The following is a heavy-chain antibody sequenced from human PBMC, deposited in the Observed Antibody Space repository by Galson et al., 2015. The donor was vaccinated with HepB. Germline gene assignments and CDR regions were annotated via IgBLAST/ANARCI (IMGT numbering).Heavy chain of an antibody. CDR2: ISGSGGST. Sequence: SLRLSCAASGFTFSNYAMSWVRQAPGKGLEWVSSISGSGGSTYYADSVKGRFTISRDNSKNTIYMQMNSLSAEGTAIYYCAKARCTTTSCYGGDFDYWGQGTLVTVSS. D-gene: IGHD2-2*01. V-gene: IGHV3-23*01. CDR1: GFTFSNYA. CDR3: AKARCTTTSCYGGDFDY. J-gene: IGHJ4*02.